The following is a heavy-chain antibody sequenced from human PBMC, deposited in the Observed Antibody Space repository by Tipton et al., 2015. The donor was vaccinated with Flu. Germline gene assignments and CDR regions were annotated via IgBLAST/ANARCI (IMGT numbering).Heavy chain of an antibody. CDR3: ASAPTMTTFFF. V-gene: IGHV4-59*08. CDR2: IPYSGTT. Sequence: TLSLTCSVSGASISDYYWNWIRQRPGKGLEWLAHIPYSGTTDYNPSLKSRLSVSADASKNQFSLKLTSVTATDTAIYYCASAPTMTTFFFWGQGTLVTVSS. CDR1: GASISDYY. J-gene: IGHJ4*02. D-gene: IGHD4-17*01.